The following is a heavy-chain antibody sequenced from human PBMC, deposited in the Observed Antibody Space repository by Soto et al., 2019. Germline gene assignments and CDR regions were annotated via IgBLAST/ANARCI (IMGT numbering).Heavy chain of an antibody. J-gene: IGHJ4*02. D-gene: IGHD6-13*01. CDR2: ISGSGNTT. CDR1: GFTFSSYA. V-gene: IGHV3-23*01. CDR3: AKDLSSSWYPQY. Sequence: EVQLLESGGGLVQPGGSLRLSCAASGFTFSSYAMTWVRRAPGKGLEWVSAISGSGNTTYYADSVKGRFTISRDSSKNTLYLQMNSLRAEDTAVYFCAKDLSSSWYPQYCGQGTLVTVSS.